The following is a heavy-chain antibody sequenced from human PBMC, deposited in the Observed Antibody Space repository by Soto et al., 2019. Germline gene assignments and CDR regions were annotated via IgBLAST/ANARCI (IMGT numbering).Heavy chain of an antibody. V-gene: IGHV4-59*01. D-gene: IGHD5-12*01. J-gene: IGHJ4*02. Sequence: SETLSLTCTVSGGSISSYYWSWIRQPPGKGLEWIGYIYYSGSTNYNPSLKSRVTISVNTSKNQFSLKLTSVTAADTAVYYCAREGDGYTPYPIFDYWGQGTLVTVSS. CDR1: GGSISSYY. CDR2: IYYSGST. CDR3: AREGDGYTPYPIFDY.